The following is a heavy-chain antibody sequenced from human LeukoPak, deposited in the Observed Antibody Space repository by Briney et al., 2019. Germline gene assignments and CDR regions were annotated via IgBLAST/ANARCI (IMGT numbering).Heavy chain of an antibody. CDR3: ATSPRRRGYSYQLDYGRYYYYGMDV. D-gene: IGHD5-18*01. CDR1: GGSFSGYY. CDR2: INHSGST. Sequence: PSETLSLTCAVYGGSFSGYYWSWIRQPPGKGLEWIGEINHSGSTNYNSSLKSRVTISVDTSKNQFYLKLSSVTAADTAVYYCATSPRRRGYSYQLDYGRYYYYGMDVWGQGTTVTVSS. V-gene: IGHV4-34*01. J-gene: IGHJ6*02.